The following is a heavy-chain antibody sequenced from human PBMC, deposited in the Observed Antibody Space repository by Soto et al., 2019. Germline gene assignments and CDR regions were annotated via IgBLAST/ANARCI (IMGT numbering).Heavy chain of an antibody. D-gene: IGHD2-2*01. CDR3: ARTFVVVPTDP. J-gene: IGHJ5*02. Sequence: GASVKVSCKASGYTFTGYYMHWVRQAPGQGLEWMGWISAYNGNTNYAQKLQGRVTMTTDTSTSTAYMELRSLRSDDTAVYYCARTFVVVPTDPWGQGTLVTVSS. CDR1: GYTFTGYY. V-gene: IGHV1-18*04. CDR2: ISAYNGNT.